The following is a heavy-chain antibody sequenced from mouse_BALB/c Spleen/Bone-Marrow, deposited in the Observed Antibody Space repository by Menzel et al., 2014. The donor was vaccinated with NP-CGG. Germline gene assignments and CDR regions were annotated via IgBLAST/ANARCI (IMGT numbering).Heavy chain of an antibody. CDR3: ARTGNYYGSSFDY. J-gene: IGHJ2*01. CDR1: GYTFTSYV. V-gene: IGHV1-14*01. CDR2: INPFNDGT. Sequence: EVKLVESGPELVKPGTSVKMSCKASGYTFTSYVIHWVKQEPGQGLEWIGYINPFNDGTKYNEKFKDKATLTSDKSSNTAYMELSSLTSEDSAVYYCARTGNYYGSSFDYWGQGTTLTVSS. D-gene: IGHD1-1*01.